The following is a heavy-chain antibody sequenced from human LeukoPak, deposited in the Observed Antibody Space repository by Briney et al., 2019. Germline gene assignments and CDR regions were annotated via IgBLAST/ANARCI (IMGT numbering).Heavy chain of an antibody. Sequence: SETLSLTCAVYGGSFSGYYWSWIRQPPGKGLEWIGSIYYSGSTYYNPSLKSRVTISVDTSKNQFSLKLSSVTAADTAVYYCARAFCVGECFVLHIFFDSWGQGTLVTVSS. CDR3: ARAFCVGECFVLHIFFDS. V-gene: IGHV4-34*01. J-gene: IGHJ4*02. CDR2: IYYSGST. CDR1: GGSFSGYY. D-gene: IGHD2-21*01.